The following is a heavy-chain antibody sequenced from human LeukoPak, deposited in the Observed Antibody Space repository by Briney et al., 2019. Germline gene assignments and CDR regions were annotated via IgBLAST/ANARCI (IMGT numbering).Heavy chain of an antibody. CDR2: INHSGST. D-gene: IGHD3-22*01. CDR1: GGSFSGYY. J-gene: IGHJ1*01. Sequence: SETLSLTCAVYGGSFSGYYWSWIRQPPGKGLEWIGEINHSGSTNYNPSLKSRVTISVDTSKNQFSLKLSSVTAADTAVYYCGLVVITTLPRAQYFQHWGQGTLVTVSS. V-gene: IGHV4-34*01. CDR3: GLVVITTLPRAQYFQH.